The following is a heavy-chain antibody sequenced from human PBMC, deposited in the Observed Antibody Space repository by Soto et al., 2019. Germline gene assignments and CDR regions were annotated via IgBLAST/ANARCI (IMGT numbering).Heavy chain of an antibody. V-gene: IGHV4-59*01. CDR1: GGSMSEYF. D-gene: IGHD3-10*01. J-gene: IGHJ4*02. CDR3: ARDGYDGSGSPYPAY. CDR2: VYYLGST. Sequence: SETQSLTCTVSGGSMSEYFWSWIRQSPGKGLEWIGYVYYLGSTDYNPSLKSRVTISVDTSKRQFSLKLSSVTVADTAVYYCARDGYDGSGSPYPAYWGPGAQVTVSS.